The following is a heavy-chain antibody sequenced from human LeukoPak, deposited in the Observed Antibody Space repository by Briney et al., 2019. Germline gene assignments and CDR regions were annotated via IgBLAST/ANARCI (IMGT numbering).Heavy chain of an antibody. J-gene: IGHJ5*02. CDR2: IYHSGST. CDR1: GYSISSGYY. D-gene: IGHD3-10*01. V-gene: IGHV4-38-2*02. Sequence: SETLSLTCTVSGYSISSGYYWGWIRQPPGKGLEWIGSIYHSGSTYYNPSLKSRVTISVDTSKNQFSLKLSSVTAADTAVYYCARGQLLWFGELKRYNWFDPWGQGTLVTVSS. CDR3: ARGQLLWFGELKRYNWFDP.